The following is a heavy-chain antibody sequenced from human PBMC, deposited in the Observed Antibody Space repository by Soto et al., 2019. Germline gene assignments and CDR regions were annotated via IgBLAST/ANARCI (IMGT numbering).Heavy chain of an antibody. Sequence: PGGSLRLSCAACGFTFCSYGMDGVRQAPGKGLEWVAVIWYDGSNKYYADSVKGRFTISRDNSKNTLYLQMNSLRAEDTAVYYCARDPQYYGMDVWGQGTTVTVSS. J-gene: IGHJ6*02. CDR1: GFTFCSYG. CDR3: ARDPQYYGMDV. V-gene: IGHV3-33*01. CDR2: IWYDGSNK.